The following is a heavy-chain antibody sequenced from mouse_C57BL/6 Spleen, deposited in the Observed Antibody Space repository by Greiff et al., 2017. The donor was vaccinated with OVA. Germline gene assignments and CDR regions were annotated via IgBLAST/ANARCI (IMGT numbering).Heavy chain of an antibody. J-gene: IGHJ4*01. CDR1: GYTFTSYW. CDR2: IHPNSGST. D-gene: IGHD2-4*01. Sequence: QVQLQQPGAELVKPGASVKLSCKASGYTFTSYWMHWVKQRPGQGLEWIGMIHPNSGSTNYNEKFKSKATLTVDKSSSTAYMQLSSLTSEDSAVYYCAGSHYEGDYDAIDYWGQGTTVTVSS. CDR3: AGSHYEGDYDAIDY. V-gene: IGHV1-64*01.